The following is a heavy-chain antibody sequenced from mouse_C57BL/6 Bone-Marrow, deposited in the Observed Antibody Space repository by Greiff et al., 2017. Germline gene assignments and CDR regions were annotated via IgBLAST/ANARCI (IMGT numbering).Heavy chain of an antibody. CDR3: ARRGQSWFAY. CDR1: GYTFTSYW. V-gene: IGHV1-55*01. J-gene: IGHJ3*01. Sequence: LQESGAELVKPGASVRMSCKASGYTFTSYWITWVKQRPGQGLEWIGDIYPGSGSTNYNEKFKSKATLTVDTSSSPTYMQLRSLTSEDSAVDCCARRGQSWFAYWGQGTLVTVSA. CDR2: IYPGSGST.